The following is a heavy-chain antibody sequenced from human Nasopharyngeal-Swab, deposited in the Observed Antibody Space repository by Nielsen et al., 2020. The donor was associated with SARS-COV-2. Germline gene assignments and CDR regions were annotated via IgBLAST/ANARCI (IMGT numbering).Heavy chain of an antibody. CDR1: GFIFSSHW. Sequence: GESLKIPCTASGFIFSSHWIHWVRQAPGKGLVWVSRFNTDGSSTSYADSVKGRFTVSRNNAENTVHLQMNSLRAEDTAVYYCTIDFDNPAGYWGQGTLVTVSS. V-gene: IGHV3-74*01. J-gene: IGHJ4*02. CDR3: TIDFDNPAGY. D-gene: IGHD3-22*01. CDR2: FNTDGSST.